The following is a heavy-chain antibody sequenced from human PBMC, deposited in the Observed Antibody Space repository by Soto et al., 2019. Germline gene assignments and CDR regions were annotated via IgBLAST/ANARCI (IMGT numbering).Heavy chain of an antibody. CDR2: INPGYPAGRSS. CDR1: GYTLTTFF. J-gene: IGHJ6*02. V-gene: IGHV1-46*01. CDR3: AREAIVAGATTGMDV. Sequence: QVQLVQSGAEVKKPGASVKVSCKASGYTLTTFFMHWVRQAPGQGLEWMGVINPGYPAGRSSTYAQKFKGRVTMNTDTYTSTVDMELSRLRSDDTAVYDCAREAIVAGATTGMDVWGQGTTVTVSS. D-gene: IGHD1-26*01.